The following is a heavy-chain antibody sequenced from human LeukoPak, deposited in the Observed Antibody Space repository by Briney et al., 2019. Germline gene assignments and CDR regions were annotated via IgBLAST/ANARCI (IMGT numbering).Heavy chain of an antibody. J-gene: IGHJ3*01. Sequence: GGSLRLSCVASGFTFSHYYTTWSRQPPGKGLEWVANLNQDGSVQLYGDSVRGRFTISRDNAKNSVYIQMVSLRVEDTAMYYCARDHNVAEVWGQGTMVTVS. CDR3: ARDHNVAEV. CDR2: LNQDGSVQ. CDR1: GFTFSHYY. V-gene: IGHV3-7*01. D-gene: IGHD2-8*01.